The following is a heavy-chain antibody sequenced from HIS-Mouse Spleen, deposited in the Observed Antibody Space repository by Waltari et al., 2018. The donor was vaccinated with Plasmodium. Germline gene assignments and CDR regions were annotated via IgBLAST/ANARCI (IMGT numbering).Heavy chain of an antibody. D-gene: IGHD1-26*01. V-gene: IGHV4-59*01. Sequence: QVQLQESGPGLVKPSETLSLTCTVSGDSISSFYWNWIRQPPGKGLEWIGYIYYSGSTNYNPSLKSRVTISVDTSKNQFSLKLSSVTAADTAVYYCAREVNSGTFDYWGQGTLVTVSS. CDR3: AREVNSGTFDY. J-gene: IGHJ4*02. CDR1: GDSISSFY. CDR2: IYYSGST.